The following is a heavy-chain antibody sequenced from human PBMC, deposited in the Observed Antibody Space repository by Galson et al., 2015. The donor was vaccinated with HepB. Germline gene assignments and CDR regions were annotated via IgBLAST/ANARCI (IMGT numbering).Heavy chain of an antibody. CDR3: ARTRGAAAGIFDY. D-gene: IGHD6-13*01. J-gene: IGHJ4*01. CDR1: GFAFSNYW. V-gene: IGHV3-74*01. CDR2: INSDGTYI. Sequence: SLRLSCAASGFAFSNYWMHWVRQAPGKGLVWVSRINSDGTYITYADSVKGRFAISRDNAKNTLYLQMNSPRAEDTALYYCARTRGAAAGIFDYWGHGSLVTVSS.